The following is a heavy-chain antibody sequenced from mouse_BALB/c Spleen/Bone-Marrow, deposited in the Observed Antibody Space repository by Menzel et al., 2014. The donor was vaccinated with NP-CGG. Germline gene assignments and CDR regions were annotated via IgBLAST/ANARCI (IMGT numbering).Heavy chain of an antibody. Sequence: EVQVVESGGGLVKPGGSLKLSCAASGFTFSCYAMSWVRQSPEKRLEWVAEISSGGSYTYYPDTVTGRFTISRDNAKNTLYLEMSSLRSEDTAMYYCARDHYGYYTMDYWGQGTSVTVSS. CDR1: GFTFSCYA. V-gene: IGHV5-9-4*01. D-gene: IGHD1-2*01. J-gene: IGHJ4*01. CDR3: ARDHYGYYTMDY. CDR2: ISSGGSYT.